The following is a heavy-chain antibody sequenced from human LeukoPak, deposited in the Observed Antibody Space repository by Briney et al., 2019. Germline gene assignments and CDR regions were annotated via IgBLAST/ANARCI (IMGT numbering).Heavy chain of an antibody. CDR3: ARDRWFDP. V-gene: IGHV4-31*03. J-gene: IGHJ5*02. CDR1: GGSISSGGNY. Sequence: PSQTLSLTCTVSGGSISSGGNYWSWIRQPPGKGLEWIGYIYYSGSTYYNPSLKSRVTISLDTSKNQFSLKLSSLTAADTAVYYCARDRWFDPWGQGTLVTVSS. CDR2: IYYSGST.